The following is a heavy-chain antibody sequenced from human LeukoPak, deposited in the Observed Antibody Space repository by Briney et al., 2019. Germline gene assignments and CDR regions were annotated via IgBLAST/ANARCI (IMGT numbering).Heavy chain of an antibody. J-gene: IGHJ6*03. CDR3: ARGLHGYSYGYVPWELYSYMDV. V-gene: IGHV4-61*09. Sequence: SETLSLTCTVSGGSMKSGSYYWTWIRQPAGKGLEWIGHFYTSGHTNYNPSLKSRVTISVDTSKNQFPLKMNSVTAADTAVYYCARGLHGYSYGYVPWELYSYMDVWGKGTTVSISS. CDR1: GGSMKSGSYY. CDR2: FYTSGHT. D-gene: IGHD5-18*01.